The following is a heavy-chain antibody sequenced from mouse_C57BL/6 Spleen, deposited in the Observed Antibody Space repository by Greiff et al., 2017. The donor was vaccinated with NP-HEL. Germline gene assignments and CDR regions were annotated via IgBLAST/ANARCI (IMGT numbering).Heavy chain of an antibody. CDR3: AREITTVVARAY. D-gene: IGHD1-1*01. J-gene: IGHJ3*01. CDR2: INPYNGGT. CDR1: GYTFTDYY. V-gene: IGHV1-19*01. Sequence: VQLKESGPVLVKPGASVKMSCKASGYTFTDYYMNWVKQSHGKSLEWIGVINPYNGGTSYNQKFKGKATLTVDKSSSTAYMELNSLTSEDSAVYYCAREITTVVARAYWGQGTLVTVSA.